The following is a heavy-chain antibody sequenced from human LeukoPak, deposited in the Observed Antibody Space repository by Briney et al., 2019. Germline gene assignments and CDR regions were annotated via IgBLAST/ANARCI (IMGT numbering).Heavy chain of an antibody. CDR2: IYYSGST. CDR3: ARDDETQQLAGGWFDP. D-gene: IGHD6-13*01. CDR1: GGSFSGYY. Sequence: SETLSLTCAVYGGSFSGYYWGWIRQPPGKGLEWIGSIYYSGSTYDNPSLKSRVTISVDTSKNQFSLKLNSVTAADTAVYYCARDDETQQLAGGWFDPWGQGTLVTVSS. J-gene: IGHJ5*02. V-gene: IGHV4-34*01.